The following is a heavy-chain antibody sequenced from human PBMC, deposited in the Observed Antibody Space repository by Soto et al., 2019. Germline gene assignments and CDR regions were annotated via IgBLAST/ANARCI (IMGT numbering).Heavy chain of an antibody. CDR2: IYSGGST. CDR1: GFTVSSNY. V-gene: IGHV3-66*01. CDR3: ARAPSQRYCSGGSCYSLYYYYYMDV. J-gene: IGHJ6*03. D-gene: IGHD2-15*01. Sequence: GGSLRLSCAASGFTVSSNYMSWVRQAPGKGLEWVSVIYSGGSTYYADSVKGRFTISRDNSKNTLYLQMNSLRAEDTAVYYCARAPSQRYCSGGSCYSLYYYYYMDVWGKGTTVTVSS.